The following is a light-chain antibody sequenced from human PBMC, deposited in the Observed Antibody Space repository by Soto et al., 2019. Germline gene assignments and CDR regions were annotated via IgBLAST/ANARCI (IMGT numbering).Light chain of an antibody. V-gene: IGKV3-15*01. Sequence: EIILTQSPATLYVSPGERATLSCRASQSLTSNLVWYQQRPGQAPRLLIYDTSTRATDIPARFSGSGSGTEFTLTIASLQSEDFAVYYCQQYNHWPRMLSFGGGTRV. CDR3: QQYNHWPRMLS. CDR1: QSLTSN. CDR2: DTS. J-gene: IGKJ4*01.